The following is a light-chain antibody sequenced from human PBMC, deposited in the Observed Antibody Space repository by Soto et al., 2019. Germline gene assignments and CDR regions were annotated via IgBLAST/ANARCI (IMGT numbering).Light chain of an antibody. CDR1: RSLSSTS. CDR2: DVS. V-gene: IGKV3-20*01. CDR3: QQYASSPRT. J-gene: IGKJ1*01. Sequence: EIALTQSPGTLSLSPGERAALSCRASRSLSSTSLAWYQQRPGQAPRLLIYDVSSRATGIPDRFSGSGSGTDFTLTINRLEPDDFAVYYCQQYASSPRTFGQGTKVEIK.